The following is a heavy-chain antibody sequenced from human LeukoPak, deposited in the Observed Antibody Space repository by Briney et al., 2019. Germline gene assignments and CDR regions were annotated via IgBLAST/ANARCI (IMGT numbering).Heavy chain of an antibody. D-gene: IGHD4-17*01. Sequence: SETLSLTCAVSDDSFSSHYWTWIRQPPGKGLEWIGYISYIGSTNYNPSLKSRVTISIDTSRNQFSLRLSFVTAADTAVYYCARDLVTVTKGFDIWGQGTMVSVSS. CDR3: ARDLVTVTKGFDI. CDR1: DDSFSSHY. CDR2: ISYIGST. V-gene: IGHV4-59*11. J-gene: IGHJ3*02.